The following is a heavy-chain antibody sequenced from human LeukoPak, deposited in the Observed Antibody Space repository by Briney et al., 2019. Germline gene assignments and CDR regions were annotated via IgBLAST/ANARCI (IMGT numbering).Heavy chain of an antibody. V-gene: IGHV4-30-2*01. Sequence: SQTLSLTCAVSGGSISSGGYSWSWLRQPPGKGLEWIGYIYHSGSTYYNPSLKSRVTISVDRSKNQFSLKLSSVTAADTAVYYCAREEAGAFGYWGQGTLVTVSS. CDR3: AREEAGAFGY. CDR2: IYHSGST. D-gene: IGHD1-26*01. CDR1: GGSISSGGYS. J-gene: IGHJ4*02.